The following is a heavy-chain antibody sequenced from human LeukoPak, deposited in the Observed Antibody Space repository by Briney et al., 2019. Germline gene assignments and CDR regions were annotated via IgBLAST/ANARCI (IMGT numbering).Heavy chain of an antibody. CDR3: AKTSSSWYFYYYYYMDV. V-gene: IGHV3-23*01. D-gene: IGHD6-13*01. J-gene: IGHJ6*03. Sequence: GGSLRLSCAASGFTFSSYGMSWVRQAPGKGLEWVSGISGSGGSRYYADSVKGRFTISRDNSKNTLYLQMNSLRAEDTAVYYCAKTSSSWYFYYYYYMDVWGKGTTVTVSS. CDR1: GFTFSSYG. CDR2: ISGSGGSR.